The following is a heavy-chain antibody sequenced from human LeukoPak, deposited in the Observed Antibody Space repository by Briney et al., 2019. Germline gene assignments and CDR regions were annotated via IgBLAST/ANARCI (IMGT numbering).Heavy chain of an antibody. CDR1: GCLISNYY. V-gene: IGHV4-59*08. CDR3: ARLDSVLGAIDY. J-gene: IGHJ4*02. D-gene: IGHD3-16*01. Sequence: SETPSLNCPVPGCLISNYYRSWIRPPPGKGPEWIGYIYYSGSTNYNPSLKSRVTISVDTSKNQFSLKLSSVTAADTAVYYCARLDSVLGAIDYWGQGTLVTVSS. CDR2: IYYSGST.